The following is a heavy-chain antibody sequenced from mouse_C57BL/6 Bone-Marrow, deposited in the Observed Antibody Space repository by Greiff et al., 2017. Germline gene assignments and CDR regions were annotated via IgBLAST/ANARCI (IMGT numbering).Heavy chain of an antibody. CDR3: AKQNGSSPFAY. V-gene: IGHV2-5*01. J-gene: IGHJ3*01. CDR2: IWGGGST. Sequence: VQLPESGPGLVQPSQSLSITCTVSGFSLTSYVVHWVRQSPGKGLEWLGVIWGGGSTDYNAAFMSRLSITQDNSKSQVFFKMNSLQADDTAIYYCAKQNGSSPFAYWGQGTLVTVSA. CDR1: GFSLTSYV. D-gene: IGHD1-1*01.